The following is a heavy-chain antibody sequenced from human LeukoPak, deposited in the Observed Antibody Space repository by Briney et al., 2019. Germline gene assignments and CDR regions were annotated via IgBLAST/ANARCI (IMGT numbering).Heavy chain of an antibody. Sequence: GGSLRLSCAASGFTFSSYWMSWVRQAPGKGLEWVANIKEDGSEKYYVDSVKGRFTISRDNAKNSLYLQLNSLRAEDTAVYSCARAQTYYDFWIGYPTTYFDYWGQGTLVTVSS. J-gene: IGHJ4*02. CDR3: ARAQTYYDFWIGYPTTYFDY. CDR2: IKEDGSEK. V-gene: IGHV3-7*01. CDR1: GFTFSSYW. D-gene: IGHD3-3*01.